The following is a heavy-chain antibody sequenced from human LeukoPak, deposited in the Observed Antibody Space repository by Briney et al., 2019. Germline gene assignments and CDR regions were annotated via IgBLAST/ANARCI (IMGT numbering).Heavy chain of an antibody. Sequence: GGSLRLSFAPSGFTFGEYAWRWVRQAPGKGLEWVALISINGNDKYYAASVKGRFTISRDNSRNTLFLEMNSLRAEDTAVYYCARGRHCGAASYTTDLDHWGQGTLVAVSS. CDR1: GFTFGEYA. CDR3: ARGRHCGAASYTTDLDH. V-gene: IGHV3-30-3*01. D-gene: IGHD2-21*02. CDR2: ISINGNDK. J-gene: IGHJ4*02.